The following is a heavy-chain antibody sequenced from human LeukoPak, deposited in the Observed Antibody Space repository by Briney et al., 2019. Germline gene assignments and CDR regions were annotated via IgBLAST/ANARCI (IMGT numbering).Heavy chain of an antibody. J-gene: IGHJ6*02. CDR1: GYTFTDYY. CDR2: INPNSGGT. Sequence: ASVKVSCKASGYTFTDYYIHWVRQAPGQGLEWMGWINPNSGGTNYAQKFQGRVTMTRDTSISTACMELSRLRSDDTAVYYCARGGSSSFYAMDVWGQGTTVTVSS. CDR3: ARGGSSSFYAMDV. D-gene: IGHD6-6*01. V-gene: IGHV1-2*02.